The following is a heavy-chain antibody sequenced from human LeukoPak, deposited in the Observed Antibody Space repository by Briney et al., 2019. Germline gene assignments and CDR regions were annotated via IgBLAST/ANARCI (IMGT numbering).Heavy chain of an antibody. D-gene: IGHD3-10*01. J-gene: IGHJ4*02. CDR3: ARVGDYYGSIGSDY. Sequence: GGSLRLSCAASGFTFSSYWMTWVRQAPGKGLEWVANIKKDGSEKFYVDSVKGRFTTSRDNPKNSLYLQMNSLGAEDTAVYYCARVGDYYGSIGSDYWGQGTLVTVSS. CDR1: GFTFSSYW. V-gene: IGHV3-7*01. CDR2: IKKDGSEK.